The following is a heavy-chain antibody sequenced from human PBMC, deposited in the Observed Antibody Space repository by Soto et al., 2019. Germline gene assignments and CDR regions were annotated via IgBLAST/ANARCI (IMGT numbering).Heavy chain of an antibody. CDR3: ATQWLVRRYYFQH. Sequence: GGSLRLSCAASGFTFSSYWMSWVRQAPGKGLEWVANIKQDGSEKYYVDSVKGRFTISRDNAKNSLYLQMNSLRAEDTAVYYCATQWLVRRYYFQHWGQGTLVTVSS. D-gene: IGHD6-19*01. CDR2: IKQDGSEK. J-gene: IGHJ1*01. V-gene: IGHV3-7*01. CDR1: GFTFSSYW.